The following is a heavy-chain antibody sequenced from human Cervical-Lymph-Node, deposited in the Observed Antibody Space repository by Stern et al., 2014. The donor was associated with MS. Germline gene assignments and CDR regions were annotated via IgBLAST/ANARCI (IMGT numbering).Heavy chain of an antibody. V-gene: IGHV2-5*02. CDR2: IFLDGDK. J-gene: IGHJ4*02. Sequence: QVTLKESGPTLVKPTQTVTLTCTLSGFSVATAGVGVGWIRQPPGNALEWLALIFLDGDKLSSPSLKNRLTIIKDTSKNQVVLTMTNVDPVDTATYYCAHSRVKYCRGGTCYSSLFDYWGQGTLVTVSS. CDR1: GFSVATAGVG. D-gene: IGHD2-15*01. CDR3: AHSRVKYCRGGTCYSSLFDY.